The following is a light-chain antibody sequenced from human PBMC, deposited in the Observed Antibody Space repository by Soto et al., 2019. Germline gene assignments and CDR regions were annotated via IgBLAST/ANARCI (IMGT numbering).Light chain of an antibody. J-gene: IGLJ1*01. CDR2: EVS. CDR3: SSYTSTSTRV. CDR1: RSDVGGYNF. Sequence: QSVLTQPASVSGSPGQSITISCTGTRSDVGGYNFVSWYQQHPGKAPKLMISEVSNRPSGVSNRFSGSKSGNTASLTISGLQAEDEAAYYCSSYTSTSTRVFGTGTKVTVL. V-gene: IGLV2-14*01.